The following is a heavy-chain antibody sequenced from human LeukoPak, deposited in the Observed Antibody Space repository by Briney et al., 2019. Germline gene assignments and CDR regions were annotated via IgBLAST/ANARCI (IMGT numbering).Heavy chain of an antibody. J-gene: IGHJ4*02. CDR2: IFSSGYT. Sequence: SQTLSPTCNVSGGSIGSGSYSWMWIRRPAGKGLEWIGRIFSSGYTNYNPALISRVTISLDTSKNQFSLKLSSVTAADTAIYFCASTRATRDASNRVAYWGQGTLVTVSS. CDR1: GGSIGSGSYS. V-gene: IGHV4-61*02. D-gene: IGHD5-24*01. CDR3: ASTRATRDASNRVAY.